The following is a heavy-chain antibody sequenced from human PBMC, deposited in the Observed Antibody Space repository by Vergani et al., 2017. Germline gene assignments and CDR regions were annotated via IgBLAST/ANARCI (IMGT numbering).Heavy chain of an antibody. CDR1: GYTFTSYY. J-gene: IGHJ4*02. V-gene: IGHV1-46*03. CDR2: INPSGGST. CDR3: ARDGGQWLVPDYFDY. D-gene: IGHD6-19*01. Sequence: QVRLVQSGAEVKKPGASVKVSCKASGYTFTSYYMHWVRQAPGQGLEWMGIINPSGGSTSYAQKFQGRVTMTRDTSTSTVYMELSSLRSEDTAVYYCARDGGQWLVPDYFDYWGQGTLVTVSS.